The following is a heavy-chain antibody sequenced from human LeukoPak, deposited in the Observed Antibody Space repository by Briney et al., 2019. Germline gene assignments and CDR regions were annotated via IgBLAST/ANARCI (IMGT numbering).Heavy chain of an antibody. J-gene: IGHJ4*02. CDR2: IYHSGST. CDR1: GGSISSSNW. D-gene: IGHD3-10*01. Sequence: SGTLSLTCAVSGGSISSSNWWSWVRQPPGKGLEWIGEIYHSGSTNYNPSLKSRVTISVDTSENQFSLKLTSVTAADTAVYYCAVGELGTKVDYWGQGTLVTVSS. V-gene: IGHV4-4*02. CDR3: AVGELGTKVDY.